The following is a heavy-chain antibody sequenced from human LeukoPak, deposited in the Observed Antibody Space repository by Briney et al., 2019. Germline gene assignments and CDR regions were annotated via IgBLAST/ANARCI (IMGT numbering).Heavy chain of an antibody. V-gene: IGHV1-2*02. CDR2: FNPNSGGT. CDR3: ARSGIWDSSAWSDY. D-gene: IGHD6-19*01. J-gene: IGHJ4*02. Sequence: ASVKVSCKASGYTFTGYYMHWVRQAPGQGLEWMGWFNPNSGGTNYAQKFQGRVTMTRDTSISTAYMELGRLTSDDTAVYYCARSGIWDSSAWSDYWGQGTLVTVSS. CDR1: GYTFTGYY.